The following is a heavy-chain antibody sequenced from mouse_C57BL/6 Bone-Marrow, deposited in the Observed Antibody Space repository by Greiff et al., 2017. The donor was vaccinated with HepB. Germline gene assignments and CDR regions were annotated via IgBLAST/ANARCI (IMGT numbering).Heavy chain of an antibody. V-gene: IGHV5-17*01. CDR1: GFTFSDYG. J-gene: IGHJ1*03. Sequence: EVKVVESGGGLVKPGGSLKLSCAASGFTFSDYGMHWVRQAPEKGLEWVAYISSGSSTIYYADTVKGRFTISRDNAKNTLFLQMTSLRSEDTAMYYCASNYYDWDWYFDVWGTGTTVTVSS. CDR3: ASNYYDWDWYFDV. CDR2: ISSGSSTI. D-gene: IGHD2-4*01.